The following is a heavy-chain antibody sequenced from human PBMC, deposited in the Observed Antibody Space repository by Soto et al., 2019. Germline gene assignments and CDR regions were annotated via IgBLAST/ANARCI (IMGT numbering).Heavy chain of an antibody. Sequence: PGGSLRLSCAASGFTFSSYEMNWVRQAPGKGLEWVSYISSSGSTIYYADSVKGRFTISRDNAKNSLYLQMSSLRVEDTALYYCARSTVTSDWGQGTQVTVSS. J-gene: IGHJ4*02. D-gene: IGHD4-17*01. CDR1: GFTFSSYE. CDR3: ARSTVTSD. V-gene: IGHV3-48*03. CDR2: ISSSGSTI.